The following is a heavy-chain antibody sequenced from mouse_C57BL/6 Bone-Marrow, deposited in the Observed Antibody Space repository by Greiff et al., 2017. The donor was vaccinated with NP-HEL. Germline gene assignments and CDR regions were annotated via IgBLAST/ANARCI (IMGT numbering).Heavy chain of an antibody. CDR2: IDPEDGDT. CDR3: TTEDGYYLTGGYYFDY. CDR1: GFNIKDYY. D-gene: IGHD2-3*01. Sequence: VQLQQSGAELVRPGASVKLSCTASGFNIKDYYMHWVKQRPEQGLEWIGRIDPEDGDTEYASKFQGKATMTADTSSNTAYLQLSRLTSEDTAVYYCTTEDGYYLTGGYYFDYWGQGTTLTVSS. J-gene: IGHJ2*01. V-gene: IGHV14-1*01.